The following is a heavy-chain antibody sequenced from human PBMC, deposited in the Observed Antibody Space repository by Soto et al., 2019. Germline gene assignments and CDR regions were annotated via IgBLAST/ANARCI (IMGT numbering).Heavy chain of an antibody. CDR1: GFTFGHSA. D-gene: IGHD3-10*01. CDR3: AKPEEVVRGFDF. V-gene: IGHV3-23*01. Sequence: QPGGSLRLSCAASGFTFGHSAMSWVRQAPGKGLEWVAAISGTGGAAYYADSVKGRFTISRDNSRNTLFLQMNSLRVDDTAIYHCAKPEEVVRGFDFWGRGTLVTVSS. J-gene: IGHJ4*02. CDR2: ISGTGGAA.